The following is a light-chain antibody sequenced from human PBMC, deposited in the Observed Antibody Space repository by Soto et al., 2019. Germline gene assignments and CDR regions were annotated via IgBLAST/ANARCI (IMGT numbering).Light chain of an antibody. Sequence: EIVLTQSPGTLSLSPGERATLSCRASQRVSSSYLAWYQQKPGQPPRLLIYGASSRATGIPDRFSGSGSGTDFTLTISRLEPEDFAVYYCQQYGSSPGTFGQGTKVEIK. CDR2: GAS. J-gene: IGKJ1*01. CDR3: QQYGSSPGT. CDR1: QRVSSSY. V-gene: IGKV3-20*01.